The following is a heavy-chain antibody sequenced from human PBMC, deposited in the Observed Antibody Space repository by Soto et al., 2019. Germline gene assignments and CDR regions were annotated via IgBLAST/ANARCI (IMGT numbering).Heavy chain of an antibody. CDR3: ARDEHYYDSSGYFDY. CDR2: IHPGDSDT. CDR1: GYSFTSYW. J-gene: IGHJ4*02. V-gene: IGHV5-51*01. Sequence: PGESLKISCKGSGYSFTSYWIGWVRQMPGKGLEWMGIIHPGDSDTRYSPSFQGPVTMSVDKSISTAYLQWSSLKASDTAVYYCARDEHYYDSSGYFDYWGQGTLVTVSS. D-gene: IGHD3-22*01.